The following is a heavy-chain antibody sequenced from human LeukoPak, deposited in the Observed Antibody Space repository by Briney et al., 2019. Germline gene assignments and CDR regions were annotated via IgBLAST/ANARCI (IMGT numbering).Heavy chain of an antibody. J-gene: IGHJ4*02. D-gene: IGHD5-12*01. CDR3: VRERDIGSGFDY. CDR1: GFTVSSNY. V-gene: IGHV3-53*01. CDR2: IYSGGST. Sequence: QPGGSLRLSCAASGFTVSSNYMSWVRQAPGKGLEWVSVIYSGGSTYYADSMKGRFTISRDNAKNSLYLQMSSLRAEDTAVFYCVRERDIGSGFDYWGQGTLVTVSS.